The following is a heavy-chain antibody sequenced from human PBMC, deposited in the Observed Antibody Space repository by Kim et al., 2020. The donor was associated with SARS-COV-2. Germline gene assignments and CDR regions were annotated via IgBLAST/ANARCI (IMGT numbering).Heavy chain of an antibody. Sequence: SGPTLVNPTQTLTLTCTFSGFSLSTSGMCVSWIRQPPGKALEWLALIDWDDDKYYSTSLKTRLTISKDTSKNQVVLTMTNMDPVDTATYYCARGLWGARCNDAFDIWGQGTMVTVSS. D-gene: IGHD1-26*01. CDR1: GFSLSTSGMC. J-gene: IGHJ3*02. CDR2: IDWDDDK. CDR3: ARGLWGARCNDAFDI. V-gene: IGHV2-70*01.